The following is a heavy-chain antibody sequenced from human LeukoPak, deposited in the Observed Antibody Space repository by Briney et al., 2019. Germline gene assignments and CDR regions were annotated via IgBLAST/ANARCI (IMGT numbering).Heavy chain of an antibody. D-gene: IGHD3-22*01. Sequence: ASVKVSCKTSRYTFTSYAMNWVRQAPGQALEWMGWVNTNTGNPTYAQGFTGRFVFSLDTSVSTAYLQISSLKAEDTAVYYCARESPYYYDSSDYYETDYWGQGTLVTVSS. CDR3: ARESPYYYDSSDYYETDY. CDR1: RYTFTSYA. J-gene: IGHJ4*02. V-gene: IGHV7-4-1*02. CDR2: VNTNTGNP.